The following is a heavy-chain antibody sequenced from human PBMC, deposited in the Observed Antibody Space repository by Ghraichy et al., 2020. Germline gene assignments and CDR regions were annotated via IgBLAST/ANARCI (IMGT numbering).Heavy chain of an antibody. D-gene: IGHD3-22*01. Sequence: GSLNISCAASGFTFSSYNMNWVRQAPGKGLEWVSYISSSSSTIYYADSVKGRFTISRDNAKNSLYLQMNSLRAEDTAVYYCAREETRTYYYDSTGLFDYWGQGALVTVSS. CDR1: GFTFSSYN. CDR2: ISSSSSTI. J-gene: IGHJ4*02. CDR3: AREETRTYYYDSTGLFDY. V-gene: IGHV3-48*04.